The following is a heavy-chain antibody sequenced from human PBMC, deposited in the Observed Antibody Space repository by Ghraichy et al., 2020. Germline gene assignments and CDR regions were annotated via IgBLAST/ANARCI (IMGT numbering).Heavy chain of an antibody. D-gene: IGHD6-13*01. CDR3: ASSISWFGVEDH. Sequence: SETLSLTCTVSGGSISSSSYYWGWIRQPPGKGLEWIGSIFYSGSTTYYNPSLRSRVTMSVDTSKNQFSLRLSSVTAADTAVYYCASSISWFGVEDHWGLGTLVTVSS. V-gene: IGHV4-39*01. CDR1: GGSISSSSYY. CDR2: IFYSGSTT. J-gene: IGHJ4*02.